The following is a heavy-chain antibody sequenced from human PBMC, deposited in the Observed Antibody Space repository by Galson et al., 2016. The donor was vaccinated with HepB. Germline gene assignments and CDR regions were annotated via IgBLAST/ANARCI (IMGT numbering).Heavy chain of an antibody. V-gene: IGHV4-34*01. CDR3: ARGYYYDSSGSYSYYYYMTV. D-gene: IGHD3-22*01. CDR2: INHSGNT. CDR1: GGSFSGFY. Sequence: SETLSLTCAVYGGSFSGFYWTWIRQTPGRGLEWIGEINHSGNTNYNPSLESRVTMSVDTSKNHVSLKLRSVTAADTAIYYCARGYYYDSSGSYSYYYYMTVWGEGSTVTVSS. J-gene: IGHJ6*03.